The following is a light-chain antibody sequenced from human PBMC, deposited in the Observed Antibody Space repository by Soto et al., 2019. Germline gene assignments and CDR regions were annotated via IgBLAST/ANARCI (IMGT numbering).Light chain of an antibody. CDR2: GAS. Sequence: EIVMTQSPATLSVSPGDRATLSCRASQSVRSNLAWYQQKPGQAPRLLISGASNRATGIPARFSGSGSGTEFTLTISSLQSEDFAVYYCQQYDTWSGTFGHGTKVEIK. V-gene: IGKV3-15*01. J-gene: IGKJ1*01. CDR3: QQYDTWSGT. CDR1: QSVRSN.